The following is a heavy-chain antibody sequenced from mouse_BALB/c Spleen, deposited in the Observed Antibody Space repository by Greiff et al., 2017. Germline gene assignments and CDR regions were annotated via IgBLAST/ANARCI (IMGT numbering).Heavy chain of an antibody. D-gene: IGHD2-10*01. CDR2: IRNKANGYTT. CDR1: GFTFTDYY. V-gene: IGHV7-3*02. Sequence: EVMLVESGGGLVQPGGSLRFSCATSGFTFTDYYMSWVRQPPGKALEWLGFIRNKANGYTTEYSASVKGRFTISRDNSQSVLYLHMNTLRAEDGAYYYCAGDKVPTYYAMDYWGQGTSVTVSS. CDR3: AGDKVPTYYAMDY. J-gene: IGHJ4*01.